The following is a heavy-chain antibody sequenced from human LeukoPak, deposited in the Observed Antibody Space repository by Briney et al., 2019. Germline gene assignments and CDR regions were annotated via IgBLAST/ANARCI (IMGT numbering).Heavy chain of an antibody. D-gene: IGHD6-13*01. J-gene: IGHJ6*03. Sequence: SETLSLTCTVSGDSISSNNYYWGWIRQPPGKGLEWIGNIFYSGRTYHNPSLKSRVTISVHTSKIQFSLTLSSVTAADTAVYFCARHKKQLALGSYYFYMDVWGKGTTVTVSS. V-gene: IGHV4-39*01. CDR3: ARHKKQLALGSYYFYMDV. CDR2: IFYSGRT. CDR1: GDSISSNNYY.